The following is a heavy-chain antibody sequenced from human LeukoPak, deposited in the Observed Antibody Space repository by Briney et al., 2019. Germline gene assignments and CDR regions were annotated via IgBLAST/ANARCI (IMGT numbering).Heavy chain of an antibody. D-gene: IGHD2-2*01. J-gene: IGHJ6*03. CDR2: IKQDGSEK. CDR1: GFTFSSYW. V-gene: IGHV3-7*01. Sequence: GGSLRLPCAASGFTFSSYWMSWVRQAPGKGLEWVANIKQDGSEKYYVDSVKGRFTISRDNAKNSLYLQMNSLRAEDTAVYYCARDRYCSSTSCYGADYYYYMDVWGKGTTVTVSS. CDR3: ARDRYCSSTSCYGADYYYYMDV.